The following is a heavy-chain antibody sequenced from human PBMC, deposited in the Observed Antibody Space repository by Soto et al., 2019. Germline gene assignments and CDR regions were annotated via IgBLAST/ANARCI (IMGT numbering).Heavy chain of an antibody. CDR1: GYTFTIYG. J-gene: IGHJ6*02. CDR2: ISPDNGNT. D-gene: IGHD5-12*01. CDR3: ARALGYSGYAGMDV. Sequence: QVQLVQSGGELKKPGASVKVSCKASGYTFTIYGINWVRQAPGQGLEWMGWISPDNGNTNYAQKLQGRVTMTTDTSTSTAHMELRSLRSDGTAVYYCARALGYSGYAGMDVWGQGTTVTVSS. V-gene: IGHV1-18*01.